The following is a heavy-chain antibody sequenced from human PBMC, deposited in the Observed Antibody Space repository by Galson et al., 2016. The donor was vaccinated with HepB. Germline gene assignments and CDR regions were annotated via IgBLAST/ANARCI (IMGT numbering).Heavy chain of an antibody. CDR2: IWYDGSNK. CDR1: GFTFSRFG. Sequence: SLRLSCAPSGFTFSRFGMHWVRQAPGKGLEWVAAIWYDGSNKYYADPVKGRFAISRDNRKNTLYLQMDSLRAEDTAVYFCARAPTFDYDVSGYYPYYFDYWGQGTLVTVSS. J-gene: IGHJ4*02. CDR3: ARAPTFDYDVSGYYPYYFDY. V-gene: IGHV3-33*01. D-gene: IGHD3-22*01.